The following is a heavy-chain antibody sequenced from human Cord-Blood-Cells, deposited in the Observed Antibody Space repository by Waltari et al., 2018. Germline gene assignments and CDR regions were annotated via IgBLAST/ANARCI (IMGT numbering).Heavy chain of an antibody. Sequence: QVQLQQWGAGLLKPSETLSLTCAVYGGSFSGYYWRWIRQPPGKGLEWIGEINHSGSTNYNPSLKSRVTISVDTSKNQFSLKLSSVTAADTAVYYCASHPSWGERYFDYWGQGTLVTVSS. CDR1: GGSFSGYY. V-gene: IGHV4-34*01. D-gene: IGHD6-13*01. CDR2: INHSGST. CDR3: ASHPSWGERYFDY. J-gene: IGHJ4*02.